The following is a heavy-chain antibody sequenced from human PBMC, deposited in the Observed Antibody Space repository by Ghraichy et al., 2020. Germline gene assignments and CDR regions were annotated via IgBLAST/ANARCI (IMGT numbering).Heavy chain of an antibody. CDR2: ISSSSSYI. CDR1: GFTFSSYS. V-gene: IGHV3-21*01. J-gene: IGHJ6*02. Sequence: GGSLRLSCAASGFTFSSYSMNWVRQAPGKGLEWVSSISSSSSYIYYADSVKGRFTISRDKAKNSLYLQMNSLRAEDTAVYYCARVGGGYDFGYYYYGMDVWGQGTTVTVSS. D-gene: IGHD5-12*01. CDR3: ARVGGGYDFGYYYYGMDV.